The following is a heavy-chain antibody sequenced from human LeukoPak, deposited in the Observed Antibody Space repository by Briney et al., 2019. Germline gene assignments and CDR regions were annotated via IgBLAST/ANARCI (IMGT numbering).Heavy chain of an antibody. J-gene: IGHJ5*02. V-gene: IGHV4-59*01. CDR1: GGSISSYY. Sequence: SETLSPTCTVSGGSISSYYWSWIRQPPGKGLEWIGYIYYSGSTNYNPSLKSRVTISVDTSKNQFSLKLSSVTAADTAVYYCARVLYSSSWYPDWFDPWGQGTLVTVSS. CDR2: IYYSGST. D-gene: IGHD6-13*01. CDR3: ARVLYSSSWYPDWFDP.